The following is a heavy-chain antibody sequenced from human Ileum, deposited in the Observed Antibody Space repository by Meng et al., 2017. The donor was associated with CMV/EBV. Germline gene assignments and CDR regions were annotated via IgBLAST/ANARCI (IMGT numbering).Heavy chain of an antibody. CDR1: GFTFNNAW. Sequence: LSCPASGFTFNNAWMNWVRQAPGKGLEWVGRIGRKTDGGTTDYAAPVKGRFTISRDDSKDTLYLQMNNLKTEDTGVYYCTPLDYSDFWGQGTLVTVSS. CDR2: IGRKTDGGTT. J-gene: IGHJ4*02. CDR3: TPLDYSDF. V-gene: IGHV3-15*07.